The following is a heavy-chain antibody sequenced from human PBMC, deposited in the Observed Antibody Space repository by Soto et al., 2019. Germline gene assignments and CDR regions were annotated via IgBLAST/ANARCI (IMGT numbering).Heavy chain of an antibody. CDR1: GFTFSSYA. CDR2: ISGSGGST. Sequence: EVQLLESGGGLVQPGGSLRLSCAASGFTFSSYAMSWVRQAPGKGLEWVSAISGSGGSTYYADSVKGRFTISRDNSKNTLYLQMNSLRAEDTTVYYCAKDRVVEWLMDYWGQGTLVTVSS. D-gene: IGHD3-3*01. J-gene: IGHJ4*02. V-gene: IGHV3-23*01. CDR3: AKDRVVEWLMDY.